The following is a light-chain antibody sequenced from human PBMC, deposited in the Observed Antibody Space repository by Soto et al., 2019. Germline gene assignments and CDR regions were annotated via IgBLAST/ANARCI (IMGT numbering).Light chain of an antibody. CDR3: QQYGTSLWT. V-gene: IGKV3-20*01. J-gene: IGKJ1*01. CDR1: QSVSSSY. Sequence: EIVLTQSPGTLSLSPGERATLSCRATQSVSSSYLAWYQQKPGQAPRLLIYGASSRATGIPERFSGSGSGKDFTLTISRMEPEDSAVYYCQQYGTSLWTFGQGTKVEI. CDR2: GAS.